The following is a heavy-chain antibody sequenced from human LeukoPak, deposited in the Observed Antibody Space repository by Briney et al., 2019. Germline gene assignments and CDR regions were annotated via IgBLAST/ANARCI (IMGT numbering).Heavy chain of an antibody. D-gene: IGHD5-18*01. Sequence: PGGSLRLSCAASGFTFSSYAMLWVRQAPGKGLEWVAVISYDGSNKYYADSVKGRFTISRDNSKNTLYLQMNSLRAEDTAVYYCATEGSYSYALWGQGTLVTVSS. J-gene: IGHJ4*02. V-gene: IGHV3-30-3*01. CDR1: GFTFSSYA. CDR2: ISYDGSNK. CDR3: ATEGSYSYAL.